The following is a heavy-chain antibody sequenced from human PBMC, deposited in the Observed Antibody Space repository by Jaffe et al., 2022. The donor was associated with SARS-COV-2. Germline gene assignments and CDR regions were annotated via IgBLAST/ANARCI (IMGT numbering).Heavy chain of an antibody. V-gene: IGHV3-30-3*01. CDR2: ISYDGSNK. D-gene: IGHD2-15*01. J-gene: IGHJ4*02. CDR1: GFTFSSYA. CDR3: AREGGVNGGKVQRYYFDY. Sequence: QVQLVESGGGVVQPGRSLRLSCAASGFTFSSYAMHWVRQAPGKGLEWVAVISYDGSNKYYADSVKGRFTISRDNSKNTLYLQMNSLRAEDTAVYYCAREGGVNGGKVQRYYFDYWGQGTLVTVSS.